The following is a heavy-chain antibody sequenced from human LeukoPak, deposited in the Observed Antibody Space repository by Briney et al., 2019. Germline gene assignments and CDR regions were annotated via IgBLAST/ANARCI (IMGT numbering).Heavy chain of an antibody. J-gene: IGHJ3*02. CDR1: GFAFSTYS. CDR3: ARGGTGATRDDTFDI. Sequence: MPGGSLRLSCAASGFAFSTYSMNWVRQAPGKGLEWVSSISSGSGIIFYADSVKGRFTISRDNAENSLYLQMNSLRAEDTAVYFCARGGTGATRDDTFDIWGQGAMVTVSS. CDR2: ISSGSGII. V-gene: IGHV3-21*01. D-gene: IGHD1-7*01.